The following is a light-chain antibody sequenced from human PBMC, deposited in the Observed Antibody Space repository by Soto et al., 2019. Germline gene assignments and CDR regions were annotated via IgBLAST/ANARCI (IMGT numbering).Light chain of an antibody. CDR3: SSFTGTSALIL. CDR1: SSDVGAYDY. J-gene: IGLJ2*01. V-gene: IGLV2-14*03. Sequence: QSALTQPASVSGSPGQSITISCTGTSSDVGAYDYVSWFQQYPGKAPKLIISEVNNRPSGVSNRFSGSKSGNTASLTISGLRAEDEGDYFCSSFTGTSALILFGGGTKLTVL. CDR2: EVN.